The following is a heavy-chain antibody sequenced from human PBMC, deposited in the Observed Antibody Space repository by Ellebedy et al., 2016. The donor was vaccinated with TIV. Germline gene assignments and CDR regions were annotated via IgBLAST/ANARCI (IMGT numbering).Heavy chain of an antibody. CDR3: VRGLYGMDV. Sequence: ASVKVSXXASGYTFTRFAIHWVRQAPGQRLAWTGWISTGSGSTKYSQDFQGRVTIARDTSATAAYMELSSLRSEDTAVYYCVRGLYGMDVWGQGTTVTVSS. V-gene: IGHV1-3*04. CDR2: ISTGSGST. CDR1: GYTFTRFA. J-gene: IGHJ6*02.